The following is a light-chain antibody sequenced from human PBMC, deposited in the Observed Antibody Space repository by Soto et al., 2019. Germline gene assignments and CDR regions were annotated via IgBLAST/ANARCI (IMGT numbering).Light chain of an antibody. CDR3: CSYAGSPWV. V-gene: IGLV1-44*01. CDR1: SSSFKTNS. CDR2: NNN. Sequence: QSVLTQSPSASGTPGQRVTISCSGSSSSFKTNSVQWFQQLPGTAPKLLIHNNNQRPSGVPDRFSGSKSGTSASLAISGLQSEDEGDYYCCSYAGSPWVFGGGTKLTVL. J-gene: IGLJ3*02.